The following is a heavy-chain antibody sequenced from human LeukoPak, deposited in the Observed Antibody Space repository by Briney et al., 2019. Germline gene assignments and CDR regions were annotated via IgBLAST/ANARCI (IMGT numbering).Heavy chain of an antibody. CDR3: ARGRAEGNSRGPPDF. Sequence: SQTLSLTCSVSDDSIGSTPYYWNWLRQHPGKGLEWIGYIFYSGSTYYNPSLKSRVTISLDTSKNQFSLKLTSVIAADTAVYFCARGRAEGNSRGPPDFWGQGTLVTVSS. V-gene: IGHV4-31*03. CDR1: DDSIGSTPYY. J-gene: IGHJ4*02. CDR2: IFYSGST. D-gene: IGHD1/OR15-1a*01.